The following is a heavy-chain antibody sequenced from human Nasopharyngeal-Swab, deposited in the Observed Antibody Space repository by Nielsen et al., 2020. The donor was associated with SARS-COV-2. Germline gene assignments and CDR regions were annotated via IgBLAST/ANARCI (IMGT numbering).Heavy chain of an antibody. CDR1: GGSISSSSYY. Sequence: GSLRLSCTVSGGSISSSSYYWGWIRQPLGKGLEWIGSIYYSGSTYYNPSLKSRVTISVDTSKNQFSLKLSSVTAADTAVYYCARQHQLLGDYWGQGTLVTVSS. CDR2: IYYSGST. D-gene: IGHD2-2*01. J-gene: IGHJ4*02. CDR3: ARQHQLLGDY. V-gene: IGHV4-39*01.